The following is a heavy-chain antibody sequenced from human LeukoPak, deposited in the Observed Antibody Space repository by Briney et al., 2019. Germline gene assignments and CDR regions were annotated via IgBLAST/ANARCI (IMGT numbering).Heavy chain of an antibody. CDR2: ISGSGGST. V-gene: IGHV3-23*01. CDR3: AKTAQYDILTGYPGYYFDY. J-gene: IGHJ4*02. D-gene: IGHD3-9*01. CDR1: GFTFSSYA. Sequence: PGGSLRLSCAASGFTFSSYAMSWVRQAPGKGLEWVSAISGSGGSTYYADSVKGRFTISRDNSKNTLYLQMNSLRAEDTAVYYCAKTAQYDILTGYPGYYFDYWGQGTLVTVSS.